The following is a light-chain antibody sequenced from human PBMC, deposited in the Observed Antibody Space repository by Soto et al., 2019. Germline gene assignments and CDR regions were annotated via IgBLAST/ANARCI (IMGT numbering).Light chain of an antibody. CDR2: DAS. Sequence: DIQMTQSPSSLSASVGDRVTIICQASQDITNYLNWSQQKPGKAPKLLIYDASNLETGVPSRFSGSGSGTHFSFTISSLQPEDIATYYCQQFDNVPFTFGQGTRLEMK. V-gene: IGKV1-33*01. CDR1: QDITNY. J-gene: IGKJ5*01. CDR3: QQFDNVPFT.